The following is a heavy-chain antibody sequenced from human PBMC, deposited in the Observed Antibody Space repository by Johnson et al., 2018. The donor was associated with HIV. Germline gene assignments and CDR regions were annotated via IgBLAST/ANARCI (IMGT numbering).Heavy chain of an antibody. CDR3: AKGLAAGDDAFDI. CDR1: GFTFDDYG. Sequence: VQLVESGGGVVRPGGSLRLSCAASGFTFDDYGMSWVRQAPGKGLEWVAKVKEDGNEKDYEDSMRGRTIISKDNAKNALAPQRDSLRAEDTAVYYCAKGLAAGDDAFDIWGQGTMVTVSS. CDR2: VKEDGNEK. D-gene: IGHD6-25*01. V-gene: IGHV3-7*01. J-gene: IGHJ3*02.